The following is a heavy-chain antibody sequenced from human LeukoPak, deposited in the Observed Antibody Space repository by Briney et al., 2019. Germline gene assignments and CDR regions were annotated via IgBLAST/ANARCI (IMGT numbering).Heavy chain of an antibody. CDR3: ARHERGNSLELGSRRFRGRTLGVDY. CDR2: IYPGDSDT. J-gene: IGHJ4*02. Sequence: PGESLKISCKGSGYSFTSYWIGWVRQMPGKGLEWMGIIYPGDSDTRYSPSFQGQVTISADKSISTAYLQWSSLKASDTAMYYCARHERGNSLELGSRRFRGRTLGVDYWGQGTLVTVSS. D-gene: IGHD4-23*01. V-gene: IGHV5-51*01. CDR1: GYSFTSYW.